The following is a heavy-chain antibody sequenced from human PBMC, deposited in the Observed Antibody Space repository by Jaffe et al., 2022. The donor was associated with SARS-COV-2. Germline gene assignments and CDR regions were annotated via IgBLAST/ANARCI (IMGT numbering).Heavy chain of an antibody. J-gene: IGHJ6*02. CDR3: ARDTAAGVPSYYYYGMDV. CDR1: GFTFSSYG. V-gene: IGHV3-33*01. Sequence: QVQLVESGGGVVQPGRSLRLSCAASGFTFSSYGMHWVRQAPGKGLEWVAVIWYDGSNKYYADSVKGRFTISRDNSKNTLYLQMNSLRAEDTAVYYCARDTAAGVPSYYYYGMDVWGQGTTVTVSS. CDR2: IWYDGSNK. D-gene: IGHD6-13*01.